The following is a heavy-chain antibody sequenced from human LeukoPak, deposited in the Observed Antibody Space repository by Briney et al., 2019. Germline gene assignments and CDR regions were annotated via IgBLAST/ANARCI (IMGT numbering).Heavy chain of an antibody. J-gene: IGHJ6*03. CDR3: ARMRDYKYCSSTSCYQVRYYYYYMDV. V-gene: IGHV4-4*07. Sequence: SETLSLTCTVSGGSISSYYWGWIRQPAGKGLEWIGRIYTSGSTNYNPSLKSRVTMSVDTSKNQFSLKLSSVTAADTAVYYCARMRDYKYCSSTSCYQVRYYYYYMDVWGKGTTVTVSS. CDR2: IYTSGST. CDR1: GGSISSYY. D-gene: IGHD2-2*01.